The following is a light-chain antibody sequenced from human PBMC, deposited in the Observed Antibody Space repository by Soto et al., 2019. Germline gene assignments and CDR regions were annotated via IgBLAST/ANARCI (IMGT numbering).Light chain of an antibody. CDR1: QSISSW. CDR2: KAS. J-gene: IGKJ1*01. CDR3: QQYNSRT. V-gene: IGKV1-5*03. Sequence: IHMTHSPSTLSASLGDIVTITCRASQSISSWLAWYQQKPGKAPKLLIYKASSLESGVPSRFSGSGSGTEFTLTISSLQPDDFATYYCQQYNSRTFGQGTKVDIK.